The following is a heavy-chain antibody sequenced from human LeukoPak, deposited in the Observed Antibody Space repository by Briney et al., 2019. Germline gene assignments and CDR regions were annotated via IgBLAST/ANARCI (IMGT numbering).Heavy chain of an antibody. V-gene: IGHV3-48*04. J-gene: IGHJ6*04. D-gene: IGHD3-10*02. Sequence: PGGSLRLSCAASGFTFNTYSMNWVRQAPGKGLEGISYISESSDTIYYADSVKGRFPISRDNAKNSLYLQMNSLRAEDTAVYYCAELGITMIGGVWGKGTTVTVSS. CDR1: GFTFNTYS. CDR2: ISESSDTI. CDR3: AELGITMIGGV.